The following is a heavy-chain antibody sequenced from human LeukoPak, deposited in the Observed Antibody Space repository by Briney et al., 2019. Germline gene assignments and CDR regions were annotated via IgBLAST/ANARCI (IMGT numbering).Heavy chain of an antibody. D-gene: IGHD3-22*01. CDR2: IKQDGSEK. V-gene: IGHV3-7*01. CDR1: GFTFSSYW. CDR3: ARDLGSGSYDSSEYY. J-gene: IGHJ4*02. Sequence: GGSLRLSCAASGFTFSSYWMSWVRQAPVKGLEWVANIKQDGSEKYYVDSVKGRFTISRDNAKNSLYLQMNSLRAEDTAVYYCARDLGSGSYDSSEYYWGQGTLVTVSS.